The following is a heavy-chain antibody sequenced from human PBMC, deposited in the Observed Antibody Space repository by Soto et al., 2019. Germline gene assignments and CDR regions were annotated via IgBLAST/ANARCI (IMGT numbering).Heavy chain of an antibody. CDR3: ATSRYGGDACDI. J-gene: IGHJ3*02. Sequence: QLQLQESGPGLVKPSDTRSLTCTVSGGSISSSSYYWGWIRQPPGKGLEWIGSIYYSGSTYYTPPRESRVPIPVHTYKNQCDLKLRSVTAADTAVYYCATSRYGGDACDIWGQGRIVTVSS. V-gene: IGHV4-39*01. D-gene: IGHD2-2*01. CDR1: GGSISSSSYY. CDR2: IYYSGST.